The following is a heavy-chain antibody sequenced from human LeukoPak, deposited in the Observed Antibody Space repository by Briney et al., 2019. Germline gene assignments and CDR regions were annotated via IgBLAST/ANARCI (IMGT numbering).Heavy chain of an antibody. CDR3: ARSPGIWNEYGRLEY. CDR2: IFHTGST. D-gene: IGHD1-1*01. J-gene: IGHJ4*02. CDR1: GDSISSGGHY. Sequence: SETLSLTCILSGDSISSGGHYWNWLRQRPGKGLEWIGYIFHTGSTYYNPSLKSRVTISVDTSKNQFSLKLSSVTAADTAVYYCARSPGIWNEYGRLEYWGQGALVTVSS. V-gene: IGHV4-31*03.